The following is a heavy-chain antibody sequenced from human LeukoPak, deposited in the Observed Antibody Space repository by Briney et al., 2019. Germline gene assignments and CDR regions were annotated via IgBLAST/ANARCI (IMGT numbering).Heavy chain of an antibody. D-gene: IGHD6-6*01. Sequence: GASVKVSCKASGGTFSSYATSWVRQAPGQGLEWMGGIIPIFGTANYARKFQGRVTITADEFTSTAYMELSSLRSEDTAVYYCARDSRGYSSSSFDYWGQGTLVTVSS. V-gene: IGHV1-69*13. CDR1: GGTFSSYA. CDR2: IIPIFGTA. J-gene: IGHJ4*02. CDR3: ARDSRGYSSSSFDY.